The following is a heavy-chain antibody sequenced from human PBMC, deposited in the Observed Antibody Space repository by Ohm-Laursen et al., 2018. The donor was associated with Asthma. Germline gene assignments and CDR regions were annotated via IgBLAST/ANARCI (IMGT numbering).Heavy chain of an antibody. CDR3: AKDYYDSSGYSGIDP. V-gene: IGHV1-8*01. CDR1: GYTFTSYD. CDR2: MNPNSGNT. D-gene: IGHD3-22*01. Sequence: SVKVSCKASGYTFTSYDINWVRQATGQGLEWMGWMNPNSGNTGYAQKFQGRVTMTRNTSISTAYMELNSLRAEDTAVYYCAKDYYDSSGYSGIDPWGQGTLVTVSS. J-gene: IGHJ5*02.